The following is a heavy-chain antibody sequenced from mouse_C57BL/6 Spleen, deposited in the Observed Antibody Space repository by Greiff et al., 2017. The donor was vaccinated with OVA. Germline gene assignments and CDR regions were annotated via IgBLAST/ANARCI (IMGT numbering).Heavy chain of an antibody. CDR2: ISSGSSTI. J-gene: IGHJ2*01. CDR3: ARGRNYVFDD. CDR1: GFTFSDYG. D-gene: IGHD2-1*01. Sequence: VMLVESGGGLVKPGGSLKLSCAASGFTFSDYGMHWVRQAPETGLEWVAYISSGSSTIYYADTVKGRFTISRDNAKNTLFLQMPSLRSEDTAMYYCARGRNYVFDDWGKGTTLTVSS. V-gene: IGHV5-17*01.